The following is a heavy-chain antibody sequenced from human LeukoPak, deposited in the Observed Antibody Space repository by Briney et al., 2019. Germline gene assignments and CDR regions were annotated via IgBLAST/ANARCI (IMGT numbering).Heavy chain of an antibody. J-gene: IGHJ4*02. CDR2: ISSSSSYI. CDR3: ARDSAGTTGY. V-gene: IGHV3-21*01. Sequence: GGTLRLSCAASGFTFSRYSMNWVRQAPGKGLEWVSSISSSSSYIYYADSVKGRFTISRDNAKNSLYLQMNSLRAEDTAVYYCARDSAGTTGYWGQGTLVTVSS. D-gene: IGHD1-7*01. CDR1: GFTFSRYS.